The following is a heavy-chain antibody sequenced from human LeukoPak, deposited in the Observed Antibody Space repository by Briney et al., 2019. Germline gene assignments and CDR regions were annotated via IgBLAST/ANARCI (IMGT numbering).Heavy chain of an antibody. CDR3: ARDRRRDDSSGYYYFDY. CDR2: IYYSGST. CDR1: GGSISSYY. J-gene: IGHJ4*02. D-gene: IGHD3-22*01. V-gene: IGHV4-59*01. Sequence: SETLSLTCTVSGGSISSYYWSWLRQPPGKGLEWIGYIYYSGSTNYNPSLKSRVTISVDTSKNQFSLKLSSVTAADTAVYYCARDRRRDDSSGYYYFDYWGQGTLVTVSS.